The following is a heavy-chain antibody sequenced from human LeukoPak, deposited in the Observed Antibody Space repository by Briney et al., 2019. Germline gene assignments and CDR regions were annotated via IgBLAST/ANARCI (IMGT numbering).Heavy chain of an antibody. V-gene: IGHV4-39*01. D-gene: IGHD3-22*01. CDR2: IYYTGSA. Sequence: PSETLSLTCTVSGGSISSSGDYWAWIRQPPGKGLEWIGSIYYTGSAYYNPSLKTRVTTSLDTSRNQFSLKLSSVTAADTAVYYCARHDRLGFDFWGQGTLVTVSS. J-gene: IGHJ4*02. CDR1: GGSISSSGDY. CDR3: ARHDRLGFDF.